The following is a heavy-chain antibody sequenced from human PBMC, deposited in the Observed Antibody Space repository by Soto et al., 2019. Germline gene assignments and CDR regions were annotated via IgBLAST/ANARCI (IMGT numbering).Heavy chain of an antibody. Sequence: RRLSCAASGFTFSSYGMHWVRQAPGKGLEWVAVIWYDGSNKYYADSVKGRFTISRDNSKNTLYLQMNSLRAEDTAVYYCARGVWNFRDPYYYYGMDVWGQGTTVTVYS. V-gene: IGHV3-33*01. J-gene: IGHJ6*02. D-gene: IGHD1-7*01. CDR1: GFTFSSYG. CDR2: IWYDGSNK. CDR3: ARGVWNFRDPYYYYGMDV.